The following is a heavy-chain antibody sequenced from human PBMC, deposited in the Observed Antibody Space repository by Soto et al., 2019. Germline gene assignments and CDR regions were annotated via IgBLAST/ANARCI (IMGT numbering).Heavy chain of an antibody. V-gene: IGHV4-4*02. CDR1: GGSISSSNW. J-gene: IGHJ4*02. CDR3: ARGPSMVRGVITSYYFDY. D-gene: IGHD3-10*01. Sequence: QVQLQESGPGLVKPSGTLSLTCAVSGGSISSSNWWSWVRQPPGKGLEWIGEIYHSGSTNYTPSLKSRVPISVDKSKNQFSLKLSSVTAADTAVYYCARGPSMVRGVITSYYFDYWGQGTLVTVSS. CDR2: IYHSGST.